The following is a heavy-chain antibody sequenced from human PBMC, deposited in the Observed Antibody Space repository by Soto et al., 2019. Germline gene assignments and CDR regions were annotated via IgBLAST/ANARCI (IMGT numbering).Heavy chain of an antibody. CDR3: ARAAGEAYGDY. D-gene: IGHD2-21*01. V-gene: IGHV3-33*01. J-gene: IGHJ4*02. CDR2: IWYDGSNK. CDR1: GFTFSSYG. Sequence: QVQLVESGGGVVQPGRSLRLSCAASGFTFSSYGMHWVRQAPGKGLEWVAVIWYDGSNKYYADSVKGRFTISRDNSKNTLYLQMNSLRAEDTAVYYCARAAGEAYGDYWGQGTLVTVSS.